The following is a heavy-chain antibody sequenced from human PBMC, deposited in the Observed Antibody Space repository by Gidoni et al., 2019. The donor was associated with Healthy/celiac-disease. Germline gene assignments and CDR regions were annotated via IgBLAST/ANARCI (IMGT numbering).Heavy chain of an antibody. Sequence: QLQLQESGPGLVKPSETLSLTCTVSGGSFSSSSYYWGWIRQPPGKGLVWIGSIYYSGSTYYNPSLKSRVTISVDTSKNHFSLKLSSVTAADTAVYYCARAPGYYGSGSLDYWGQGTLVTVSS. CDR2: IYYSGST. CDR1: GGSFSSSSYY. V-gene: IGHV4-39*01. D-gene: IGHD3-10*01. CDR3: ARAPGYYGSGSLDY. J-gene: IGHJ4*02.